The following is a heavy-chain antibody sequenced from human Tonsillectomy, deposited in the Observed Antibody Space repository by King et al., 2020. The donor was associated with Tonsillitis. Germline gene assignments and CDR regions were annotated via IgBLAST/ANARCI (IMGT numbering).Heavy chain of an antibody. D-gene: IGHD4-17*01. Sequence: VQLVESGGGLVQPGGSLRLSCAASGFTFSSYAMSWVRQAPGKGLEWVSGISASGGSRHYVDPVKGRFTISRDTSKNTLYLQMNSLRAEDTAVYYCAKYTVTESLGDYWGQGTLVTVSS. V-gene: IGHV3-23*04. CDR1: GFTFSSYA. CDR3: AKYTVTESLGDY. CDR2: ISASGGSR. J-gene: IGHJ4*02.